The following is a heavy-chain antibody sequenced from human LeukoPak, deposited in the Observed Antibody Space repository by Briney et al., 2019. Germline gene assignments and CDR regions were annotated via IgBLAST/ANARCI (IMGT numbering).Heavy chain of an antibody. CDR2: IYYSGST. Sequence: SETLSLTCTVSGGSISSSSYYWGWIRQPPGKGLEWIGSIYYSGSTYYNPSLKSRVTISVDTSKNQFSLKLSSVTAADTAVYYCAGPLHDHSSGWYYFDYWGQGTLVTVSS. V-gene: IGHV4-39*01. CDR3: AGPLHDHSSGWYYFDY. D-gene: IGHD6-19*01. J-gene: IGHJ4*02. CDR1: GGSISSSSYY.